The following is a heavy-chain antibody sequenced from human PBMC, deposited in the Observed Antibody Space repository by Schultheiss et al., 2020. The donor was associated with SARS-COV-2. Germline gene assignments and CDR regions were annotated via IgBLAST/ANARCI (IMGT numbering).Heavy chain of an antibody. J-gene: IGHJ5*02. CDR2: IYTSGST. Sequence: SQTLSLTCAVHGGSFSGYYWSWIRQPPGKGLEWIGRIYTSGSTNYNPSLKSRVTMSVDTSKNQFSLKLSSVTAADTAVYYCARGGYSSSVGWFDPWGQGTLVTVSS. CDR1: GGSFSGYY. CDR3: ARGGYSSSVGWFDP. V-gene: IGHV4-59*10. D-gene: IGHD6-6*01.